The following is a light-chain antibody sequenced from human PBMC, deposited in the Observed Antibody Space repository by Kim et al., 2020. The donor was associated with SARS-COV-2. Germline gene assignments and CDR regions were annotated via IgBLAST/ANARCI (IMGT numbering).Light chain of an antibody. J-gene: IGKJ5*01. CDR1: QGINSA. V-gene: IGKV1-13*02. CDR2: DAS. CDR3: QHFNSIPA. Sequence: AIQLTQSPSSLSASVGDRVTITCRSSQGINSALGWYQQKPGKIPKFLIYDASTLESGVPSRFSGSGSGTEFTLTISSLQPVDFATYYCQHFNSIPAFGQGTRLEIK.